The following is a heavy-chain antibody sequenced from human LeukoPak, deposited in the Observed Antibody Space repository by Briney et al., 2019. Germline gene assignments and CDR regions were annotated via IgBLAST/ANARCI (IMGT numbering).Heavy chain of an antibody. D-gene: IGHD1-26*01. CDR3: ARDRGTTGYYYLDS. V-gene: IGHV4-59*01. CDR1: GVPITEYY. Sequence: PSETLSLTCSVSGVPITEYYWSWIRQPPGKGLEWIGYIYHTGSTNYSPSLKSRLTMSVDASRNQFSLKLVSVTAADTGVYYCARDRGTTGYYYLDSWGQGILVTVSS. CDR2: IYHTGST. J-gene: IGHJ4*02.